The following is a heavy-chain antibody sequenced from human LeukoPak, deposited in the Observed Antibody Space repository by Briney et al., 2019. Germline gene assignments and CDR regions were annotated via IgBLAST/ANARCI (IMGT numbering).Heavy chain of an antibody. CDR3: ARAYYYDSRSAFHI. J-gene: IGHJ3*02. V-gene: IGHV3-66*02. Sequence: GGSLRLSCAASGFTVSTNYMSWVRQAPGKGLEWVSVIYSGGSTYYADSVKGRFTLYRDNSKNTLFLQMNSLRAEDTAVYYCARAYYYDSRSAFHIWGQGTMVSVSS. D-gene: IGHD3-22*01. CDR2: IYSGGST. CDR1: GFTVSTNY.